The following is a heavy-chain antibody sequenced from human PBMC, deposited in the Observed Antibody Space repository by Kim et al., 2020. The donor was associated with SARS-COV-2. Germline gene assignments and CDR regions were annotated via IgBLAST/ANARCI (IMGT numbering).Heavy chain of an antibody. J-gene: IGHJ4*02. V-gene: IGHV4-31*02. Sequence: PSLKSRVTISVDTSKNQFSLKLSSVTAADTAVYYCARVPNYYDSSGYHDYWGQGTLVTVSS. CDR3: ARVPNYYDSSGYHDY. D-gene: IGHD3-22*01.